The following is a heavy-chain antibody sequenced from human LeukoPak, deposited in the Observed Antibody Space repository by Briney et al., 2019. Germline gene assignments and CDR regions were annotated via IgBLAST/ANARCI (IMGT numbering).Heavy chain of an antibody. J-gene: IGHJ4*02. CDR1: GFTFSSYW. CDR2: IKQDGSEK. V-gene: IGHV3-7*01. CDR3: ARDRDYYDSSGYYCGY. Sequence: GGPLRLSCAASGFTFSSYWMSWVRQAPGKGLEWVANIKQDGSEKYYVDSVKGRFTISRDNAKNSLYLQMNSLRAEDTAVYYCARDRDYYDSSGYYCGYWGQGTLVTVSS. D-gene: IGHD3-22*01.